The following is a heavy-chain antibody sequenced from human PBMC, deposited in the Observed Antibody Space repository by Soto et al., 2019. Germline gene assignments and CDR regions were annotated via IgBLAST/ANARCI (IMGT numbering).Heavy chain of an antibody. J-gene: IGHJ6*02. CDR1: GGTFSTYA. CDR3: EREPQTCTGGSCYNGSQYYCDPIDV. V-gene: IGHV1-69*13. D-gene: IGHD2-15*01. CDR2: IIPIFGTT. Sequence: SVKVSCKASGGTFSTYAITWVRQAPGQGLEWMGGIIPIFGTTNYAQKFQGRVTVTADESSHTASMELNSLRSEDTADYYCEREPQTCTGGSCYNGSQYYCDPIDVSTQGTTVTVSS.